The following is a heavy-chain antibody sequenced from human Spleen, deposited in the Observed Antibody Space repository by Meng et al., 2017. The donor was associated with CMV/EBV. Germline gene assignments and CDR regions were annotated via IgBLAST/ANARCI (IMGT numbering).Heavy chain of an antibody. V-gene: IGHV4-38-2*02. CDR1: GYSISSGYY. J-gene: IGHJ3*02. D-gene: IGHD3-3*01. CDR3: ARVGWNAFDI. Sequence: SETLSLTCTVSGYSISSGYYWGWIRQPPGKGLEWIGSIYYSGSTYYNPSLKSRVTISADTSNNQFSLKLSSVTAADTAVYYCARVGWNAFDIWGQGTMVTVSS. CDR2: IYYSGST.